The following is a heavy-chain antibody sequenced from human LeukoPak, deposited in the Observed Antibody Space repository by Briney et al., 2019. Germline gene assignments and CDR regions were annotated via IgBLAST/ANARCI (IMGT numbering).Heavy chain of an antibody. J-gene: IGHJ4*02. CDR2: ISAYNGNT. CDR3: AREGINVDIVATIAY. CDR1: GYIFTSYG. V-gene: IGHV1-18*01. Sequence: ASVKVSCKASGYIFTSYGISWVRQAPGQGLEWMGWISAYNGNTNYAQKLQGRVTMTTDTSTSTAYMELRSLRSDDTAVYYCAREGINVDIVATIAYWGQGTLVTVSS. D-gene: IGHD5-12*01.